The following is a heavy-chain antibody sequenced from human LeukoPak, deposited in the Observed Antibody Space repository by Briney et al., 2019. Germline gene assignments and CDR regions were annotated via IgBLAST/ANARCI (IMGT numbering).Heavy chain of an antibody. CDR3: ARVGGATRDWGYFDY. Sequence: GASVKVSCKASGYTFINYAIHWVRQAPGQRLEWMGWIKAGNGDTEYPQTFQGRVTITRDTSASTAYMELSSLRSEDTAVYYCARVGGATRDWGYFDYWGQGTLVTVSS. D-gene: IGHD1-26*01. J-gene: IGHJ4*02. CDR1: GYTFINYA. V-gene: IGHV1-3*01. CDR2: IKAGNGDT.